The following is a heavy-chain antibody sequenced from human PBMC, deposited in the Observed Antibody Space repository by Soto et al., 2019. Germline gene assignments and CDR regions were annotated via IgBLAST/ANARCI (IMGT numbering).Heavy chain of an antibody. D-gene: IGHD2-2*01. V-gene: IGHV3-48*02. CDR2: ISGRGTTT. CDR3: ARLGYCSSATCKYYFYYYGMDV. Sequence: PGRSLRLSCEASGFSFGSYSMNWVRQAPGKGLEWVSFISGRGTTTYYADSVKGRFTVSRDNAKNSLSLEVNSLRDEDTAVYYCARLGYCSSATCKYYFYYYGMDVWGQGTTVTVSS. J-gene: IGHJ6*02. CDR1: GFSFGSYS.